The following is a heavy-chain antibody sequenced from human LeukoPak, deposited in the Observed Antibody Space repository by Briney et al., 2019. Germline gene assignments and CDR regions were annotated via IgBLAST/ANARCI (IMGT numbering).Heavy chain of an antibody. CDR3: AMYPIAAEGWYDAFDI. D-gene: IGHD6-6*01. CDR1: GFTFSSYG. CDR2: IRYDGSNK. J-gene: IGHJ3*02. Sequence: PGGSLRLSCAASGFTFSSYGMHWVRQAPGKGLEWVAFIRYDGSNKYYADSVKGRFTISRDNSKNTLYLQMNSLRAEDTAVYYCAMYPIAAEGWYDAFDIWGQGTMVTVSS. V-gene: IGHV3-30*02.